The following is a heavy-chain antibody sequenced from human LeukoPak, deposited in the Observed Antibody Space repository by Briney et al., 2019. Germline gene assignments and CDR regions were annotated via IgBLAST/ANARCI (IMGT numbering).Heavy chain of an antibody. CDR1: GYSISSGYY. Sequence: SETLSLTCAVSGYSISSGYYWGWIRQPPGKGLAWIGSIYHSGSTYYNPSLKSRVTISVDTSKNQFSLKLSSVTAADTAVYYCARQGPQYYDYVWGSYRDYYYYYMDVWGKGTTVTVSS. J-gene: IGHJ6*03. CDR3: ARQGPQYYDYVWGSYRDYYYYYMDV. D-gene: IGHD3-16*02. V-gene: IGHV4-38-2*01. CDR2: IYHSGST.